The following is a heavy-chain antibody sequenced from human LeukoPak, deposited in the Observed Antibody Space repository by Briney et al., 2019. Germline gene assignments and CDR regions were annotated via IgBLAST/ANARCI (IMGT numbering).Heavy chain of an antibody. D-gene: IGHD2/OR15-2a*01. CDR1: GYTFTSYD. CDR2: MNPNSGNT. V-gene: IGHV1-8*01. CDR3: ARGPLIANDYYYYGMDV. Sequence: ASVKVSCKASGYTFTSYDINWVRQATGQGLEWMGWMNPNSGNTGYAQKFQGRVTMTRNTSISTAYMELSSLRSEDTAVYYCARGPLIANDYYYYGMDVWGQGTTVTVSS. J-gene: IGHJ6*02.